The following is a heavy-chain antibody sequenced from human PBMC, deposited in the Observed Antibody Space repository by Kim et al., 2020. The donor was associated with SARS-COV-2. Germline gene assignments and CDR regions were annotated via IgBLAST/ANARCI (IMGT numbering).Heavy chain of an antibody. V-gene: IGHV3-23*01. Sequence: DSVKGRFTVSSDNSNNTLYLQMNSLRAEDTAVYYCAKKTIAAAGNNWFGPWGQGTLVTVSS. CDR3: AKKTIAAAGNNWFGP. J-gene: IGHJ5*02. D-gene: IGHD6-13*01.